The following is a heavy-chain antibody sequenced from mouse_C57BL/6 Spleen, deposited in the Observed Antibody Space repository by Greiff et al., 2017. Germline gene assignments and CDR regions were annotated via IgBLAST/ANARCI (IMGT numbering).Heavy chain of an antibody. CDR2: IYPGDGDT. Sequence: QVQLKESGAELVKPGASVKISCKASGYAFSSYWMNWVKQRPGKGLEWIGQIYPGDGDTNYNGKFKGKATLTADKSSSTAYMQLSSLTSEDSAVYFCARRDDGAMDDWGQGTSVTVSS. CDR1: GYAFSSYW. CDR3: ARRDDGAMDD. J-gene: IGHJ4*01. V-gene: IGHV1-80*01.